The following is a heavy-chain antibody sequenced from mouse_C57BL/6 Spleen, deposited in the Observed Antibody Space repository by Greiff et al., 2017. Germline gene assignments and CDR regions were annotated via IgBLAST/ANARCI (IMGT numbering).Heavy chain of an antibody. Sequence: EVQLQQSGPELVKPGASVKIPCKASGYTFTDYNIDWVKQSHGKSLAWIGDINPNNGGTIYNQKFKGKATLTVDKSSSTAYMELRSLTSEDTAVYYCARSYGSSYPWFAYWGQGTLVTVSA. D-gene: IGHD1-1*01. J-gene: IGHJ3*01. V-gene: IGHV1-18*01. CDR3: ARSYGSSYPWFAY. CDR2: INPNNGGT. CDR1: GYTFTDYN.